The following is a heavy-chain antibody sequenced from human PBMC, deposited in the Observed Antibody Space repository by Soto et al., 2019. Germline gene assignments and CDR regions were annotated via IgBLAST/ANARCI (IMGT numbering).Heavy chain of an antibody. CDR2: INHSGST. V-gene: IGHV4-34*01. CDR1: GGSFSGYY. CDR3: ARVRGIAVAGTFRRGRHFDY. J-gene: IGHJ4*02. Sequence: QVQLQQWGAGLLKPSETLSLTCAVYGGSFSGYYWSWIRQPPGKGLEWIGEINHSGSTNYNPSLKSRVTISVDTSKNQFSLKLSSVTAADTAVYYCARVRGIAVAGTFRRGRHFDYWGQGTLVTVSS. D-gene: IGHD6-19*01.